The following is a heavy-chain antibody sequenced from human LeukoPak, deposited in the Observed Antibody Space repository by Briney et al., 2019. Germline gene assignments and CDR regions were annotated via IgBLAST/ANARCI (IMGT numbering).Heavy chain of an antibody. V-gene: IGHV3-7*05. CDR2: IKTDGSEK. D-gene: IGHD3-22*01. J-gene: IGHJ1*01. CDR1: GFILSNYW. CDR3: ARATPLTTYHVSRGYGSLYFHH. Sequence: PGGSLRLSCVASGFILSNYWMTWVRQAPGKGLEWVANIKTDGSEKYFLDSVRGRFTISRDNVKNSLYLQMNSLRAEDTAVYYCARATPLTTYHVSRGYGSLYFHHWGQGTLVTVSS.